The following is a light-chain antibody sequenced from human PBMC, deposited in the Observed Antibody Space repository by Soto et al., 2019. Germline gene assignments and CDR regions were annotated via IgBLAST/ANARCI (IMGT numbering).Light chain of an antibody. Sequence: QSLLTQPPSASGSPGQSVTISCTGTSSDVGGYNYVSWYQQHPGKAPKLMIYEVSKRPSGVPDRFSGSKSGNTASLTVSGIQAEDEADYYCSSYAGSNNLVFGGGTKLTVL. CDR1: SSDVGGYNY. CDR3: SSYAGSNNLV. J-gene: IGLJ2*01. CDR2: EVS. V-gene: IGLV2-8*01.